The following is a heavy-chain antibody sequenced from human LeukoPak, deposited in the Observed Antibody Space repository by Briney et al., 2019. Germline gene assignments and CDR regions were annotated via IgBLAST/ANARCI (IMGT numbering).Heavy chain of an antibody. CDR2: INHSGST. CDR3: ARAVAAAGTSPFDY. V-gene: IGHV4-34*01. CDR1: VGSFSGYY. Sequence: SETLSLTCAVYVGSFSGYYWSWIRQPPGKGLEWIGEINHSGSTNYNPSLKSRVTMSVDTSKNQFSLKLSSVTAADTAVYYCARAVAAAGTSPFDYWGQGTLVTVSS. D-gene: IGHD6-13*01. J-gene: IGHJ4*02.